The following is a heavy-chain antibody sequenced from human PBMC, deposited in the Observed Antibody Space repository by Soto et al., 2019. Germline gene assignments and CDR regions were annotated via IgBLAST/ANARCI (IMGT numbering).Heavy chain of an antibody. J-gene: IGHJ4*02. CDR2: INHSGST. V-gene: IGHV4-34*01. CDR3: ARGANRLRWRYFDY. Sequence: QVQLQQWGAGLLKPSETLSLTCAVYGGSFSGYYWSWIRQPPGKGLEWIGEINHSGSTNYNPSLKSRVTISVDTSKNQFSLKLSSVTAADTAVYYCARGANRLRWRYFDYWGQGTLVTVSS. D-gene: IGHD4-17*01. CDR1: GGSFSGYY.